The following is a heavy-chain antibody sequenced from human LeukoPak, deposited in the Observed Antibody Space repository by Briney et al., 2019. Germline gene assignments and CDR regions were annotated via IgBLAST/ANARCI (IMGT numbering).Heavy chain of an antibody. D-gene: IGHD2-15*01. J-gene: IGHJ4*02. Sequence: PGGSLRLSCAASGFTFSSYAMSWVRQAPGKGLEWVSAISGSGGSTYYADSVKGRFTISRDNSKNTLSLQMNSLRAEDTAVYYCAKGPGYCSGGSCYSDYWGQGTLVTVSS. CDR2: ISGSGGST. CDR1: GFTFSSYA. V-gene: IGHV3-23*01. CDR3: AKGPGYCSGGSCYSDY.